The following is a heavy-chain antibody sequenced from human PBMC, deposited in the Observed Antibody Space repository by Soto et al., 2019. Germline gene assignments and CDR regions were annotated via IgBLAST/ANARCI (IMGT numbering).Heavy chain of an antibody. CDR1: GFTFSNYW. V-gene: IGHV3-7*01. J-gene: IGHJ4*02. Sequence: QPGGSLRLSCAASGFTFSNYWMTWVRQAPGKGLEWVANIKQDGSENYYVDSVKGRFTISRDNAKNSLYLHMNSLKADDTAVYYCARDVILRSFDWFPPVATIQDYWGQGT. CDR3: ARDVILRSFDWFPPVATIQDY. CDR2: IKQDGSEN. D-gene: IGHD3-9*01.